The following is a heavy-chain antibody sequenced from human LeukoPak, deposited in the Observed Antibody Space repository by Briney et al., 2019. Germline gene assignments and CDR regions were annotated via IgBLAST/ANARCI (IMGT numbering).Heavy chain of an antibody. CDR3: ARGSENYLGGLDY. Sequence: GGSLRLSCAASGFTFSRSSMNWVRQAPGKGLEWVSSISTSSSYIYYADSVKGRFTISRDNAKNSLFLQMNSLGAEDTAVYYCARGSENYLGGLDYWGQGTQVTVSS. D-gene: IGHD3-10*01. V-gene: IGHV3-21*01. CDR2: ISTSSSYI. CDR1: GFTFSRSS. J-gene: IGHJ4*02.